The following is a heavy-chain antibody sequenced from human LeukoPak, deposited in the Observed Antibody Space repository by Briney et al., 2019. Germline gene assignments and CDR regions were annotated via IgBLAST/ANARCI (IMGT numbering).Heavy chain of an antibody. Sequence: GASVKVSCKASGYTFTSYGISWVRQAPGQGLEWMGGIIPIFGTANYAQKFQGRVTITADGSTSTAYMELSSLRSEDTAVYYCAIPVDIVATTHPAYFDYWGQGTLVTVSS. D-gene: IGHD5-12*01. CDR1: GYTFTSYG. V-gene: IGHV1-69*13. CDR3: AIPVDIVATTHPAYFDY. J-gene: IGHJ4*02. CDR2: IIPIFGTA.